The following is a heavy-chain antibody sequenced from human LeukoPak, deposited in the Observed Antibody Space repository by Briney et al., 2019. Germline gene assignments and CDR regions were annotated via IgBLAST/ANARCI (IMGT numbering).Heavy chain of an antibody. CDR1: GFTFSSYG. CDR3: AKDRVVYYYDSSGIDY. D-gene: IGHD3-22*01. J-gene: IGHJ4*02. V-gene: IGHV3-33*06. CDR2: IWYDGSNR. Sequence: PGGSLRLSCAASGFTFSSYGMHWVRQAPGKGLEWVAVIWYDGSNRYYADSVKGRFTISRDNSKNTLYLQMNSLRAEGTAVYYCAKDRVVYYYDSSGIDYWGQGTLVTVSS.